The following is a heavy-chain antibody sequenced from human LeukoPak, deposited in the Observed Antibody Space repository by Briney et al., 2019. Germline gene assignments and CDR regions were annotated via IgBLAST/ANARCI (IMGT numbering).Heavy chain of an antibody. CDR1: GGSISSYY. Sequence: KPSETLSLTCTVSGGSISSYYWSWIRQPPGKGLEWIGYIYYSGSTNYNPSLKSRVTISVDTSKNQFSLKLSSVTAADTAVYYCARLQYQLLSNWFDPWGQGTLVTVSS. D-gene: IGHD2-2*01. V-gene: IGHV4-59*01. CDR2: IYYSGST. CDR3: ARLQYQLLSNWFDP. J-gene: IGHJ5*02.